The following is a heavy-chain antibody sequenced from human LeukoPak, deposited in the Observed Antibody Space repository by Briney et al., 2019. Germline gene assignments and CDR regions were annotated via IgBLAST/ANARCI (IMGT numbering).Heavy chain of an antibody. CDR3: ARHDKQLGFDS. CDR2: IYLGDSES. CDR1: GYSLTTYW. D-gene: IGHD6-13*01. J-gene: IGHJ4*02. Sequence: GESLKISCKSSGYSLTTYWIGWVRQMPGKGLEWMGIIYLGDSESRYSPSFQGQVTISADRSISTAYLQWSSLKASDTAIFYCARHDKQLGFDSWGQGTLVTVSS. V-gene: IGHV5-51*01.